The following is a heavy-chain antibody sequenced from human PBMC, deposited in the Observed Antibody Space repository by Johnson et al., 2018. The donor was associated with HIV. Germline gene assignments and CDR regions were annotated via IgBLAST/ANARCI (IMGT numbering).Heavy chain of an antibody. CDR1: GFTVSSNY. D-gene: IGHD1-7*01. Sequence: QVQVVESGGGLVQPGGSLRLSCAASGFTVSSNYMSWIRQAPGKGLEWVSYISSSGSTIYYADSVKGRFTIYRDNAKNSLYLQMNSLRAEDTAVYYCARVLGGGITGTTGDAFDIWGQGTMVTVSS. CDR3: ARVLGGGITGTTGDAFDI. CDR2: ISSSGSTI. J-gene: IGHJ3*02. V-gene: IGHV3-11*04.